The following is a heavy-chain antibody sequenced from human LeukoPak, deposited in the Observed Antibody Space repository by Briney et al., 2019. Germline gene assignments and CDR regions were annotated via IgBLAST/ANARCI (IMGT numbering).Heavy chain of an antibody. Sequence: ASVKVSCKASGYTFTGDYMHWVRQAPGQGLEWMGWINPNSGGTNYAQKFQGRVTMTRDTSIGTAYMELNRLRSDDTAVYYCARGSYDSSDFEYFHHWGQGTLVTVSS. J-gene: IGHJ1*01. CDR3: ARGSYDSSDFEYFHH. D-gene: IGHD3-22*01. CDR1: GYTFTGDY. V-gene: IGHV1-2*02. CDR2: INPNSGGT.